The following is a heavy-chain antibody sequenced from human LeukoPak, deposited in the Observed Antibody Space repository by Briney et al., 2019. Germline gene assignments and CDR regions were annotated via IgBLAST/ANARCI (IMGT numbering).Heavy chain of an antibody. CDR3: ARGLHKGDYWYWFDP. V-gene: IGHV4-59*01. CDR2: IYYSGST. J-gene: IGHJ5*02. D-gene: IGHD4-17*01. Sequence: SETLSLTCTVSGGSISSYYWSWIRQPPGKGLEWIGYIYYSGSTNYNPSLKSRVTISVDTSKNQFSLKLSSVTAADTAVYYCARGLHKGDYWYWFDPWGQGTLVTVSS. CDR1: GGSISSYY.